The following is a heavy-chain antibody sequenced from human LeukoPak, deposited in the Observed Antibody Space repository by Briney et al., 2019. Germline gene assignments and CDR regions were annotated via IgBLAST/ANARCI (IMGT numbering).Heavy chain of an antibody. D-gene: IGHD1-26*01. Sequence: GGSLRLSCAASGFTFSSYWMHWVRQAPGKGLVWVSRINSDGSSTSYADSVKGRFTISRDNATNSLYLQMNSLRAEDTAVYYCARASIVGATFFDYWGQGTLVTVSS. CDR1: GFTFSSYW. V-gene: IGHV3-74*01. CDR3: ARASIVGATFFDY. J-gene: IGHJ4*02. CDR2: INSDGSST.